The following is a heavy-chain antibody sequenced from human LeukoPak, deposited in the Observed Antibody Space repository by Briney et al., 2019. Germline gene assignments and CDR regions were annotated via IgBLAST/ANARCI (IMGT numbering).Heavy chain of an antibody. Sequence: GGSLRLSCAASGFTFDDHTMHWVRQAPGKGLEWVSLINWEGGATYYADSVKGRFTISRDNSKNSLYLQMESLRTEDTALYYCAKGSRRCTGCDGVDIWGQGTMVTVSS. D-gene: IGHD1-14*01. J-gene: IGHJ3*02. CDR1: GFTFDDHT. V-gene: IGHV3-43*01. CDR3: AKGSRRCTGCDGVDI. CDR2: INWEGGAT.